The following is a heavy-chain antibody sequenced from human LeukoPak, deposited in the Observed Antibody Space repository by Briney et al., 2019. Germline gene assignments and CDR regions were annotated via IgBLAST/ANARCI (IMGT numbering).Heavy chain of an antibody. J-gene: IGHJ4*02. D-gene: IGHD3-3*01. CDR2: ISRSSTTV. CDR1: GFTFSSYS. Sequence: GGSLRLSCTASGFTFSSYSMNWVRQAPGKGLEWVSHISRSSTTVYYADSGKGRFTISRDSAKNSLYLQMNSLRAEDTAVHYCARVPTYSDFWSGYTIDYWGQGTLVTVSS. CDR3: ARVPTYSDFWSGYTIDY. V-gene: IGHV3-48*01.